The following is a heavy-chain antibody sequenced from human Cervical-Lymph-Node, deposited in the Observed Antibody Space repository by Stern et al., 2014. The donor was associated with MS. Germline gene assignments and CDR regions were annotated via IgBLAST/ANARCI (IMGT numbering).Heavy chain of an antibody. CDR2: INWNGGST. J-gene: IGHJ6*02. CDR3: ARAFCTGGVCYSFPFYGMDV. D-gene: IGHD2-8*02. Sequence: EVQLEESGGGVVRPGRSLRLSCAASGFTFEDYGMSWVRQGPGKGLEWVAAINWNGGSTGYACSVQGRFTISRDNAKNSLYLQMNSLRAEDTALYHCARAFCTGGVCYSFPFYGMDVWGQGTTVTVSS. V-gene: IGHV3-20*01. CDR1: GFTFEDYG.